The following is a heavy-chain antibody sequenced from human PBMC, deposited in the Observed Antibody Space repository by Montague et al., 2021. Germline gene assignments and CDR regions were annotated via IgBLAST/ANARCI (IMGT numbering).Heavy chain of an antibody. J-gene: IGHJ4*02. V-gene: IGHV4-34*01. D-gene: IGHD6-19*01. CDR2: ISHTGST. Sequence: SETLSLTCAVYGGSLSGYTWNWIRQPPGRDLEWIGQISHTGSTSYNPYLKSRVTMSVDTSENHVSLRLSLVTAADTAVYYCTRGEVAVTGIDYGGQGALVTVSS. CDR1: GGSLSGYT. CDR3: TRGEVAVTGIDY.